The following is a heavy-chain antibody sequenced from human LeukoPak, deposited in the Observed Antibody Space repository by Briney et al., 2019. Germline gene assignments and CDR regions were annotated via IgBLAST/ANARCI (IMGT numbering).Heavy chain of an antibody. V-gene: IGHV4-4*07. D-gene: IGHD6-13*01. J-gene: IGHJ4*02. CDR1: GGSISSYY. Sequence: SETLSLTCTVSGGSISSYYWSWIRQPAGKGLEWIGRIYTSGSTNYNPSLKSRITMSVDTSKKQLSLELSSVTAADTAVYYCATSGYSSSWEIDYWGQGTLVTVSS. CDR2: IYTSGST. CDR3: ATSGYSSSWEIDY.